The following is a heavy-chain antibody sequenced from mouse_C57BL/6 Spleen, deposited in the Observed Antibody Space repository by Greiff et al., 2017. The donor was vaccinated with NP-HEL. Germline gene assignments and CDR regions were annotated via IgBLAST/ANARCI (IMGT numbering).Heavy chain of an antibody. D-gene: IGHD3-2*02. V-gene: IGHV3-1*01. CDR3: ALDSSGYVWCAY. J-gene: IGHJ3*01. CDR2: ISYSGST. Sequence: EVQLQESGPGMVKPSQSLSLTCTVTGYSITSGYDWHWIRHFPGNKLEWMGYISYSGSTNYNPSLKSRISITHDTSKNHFFLKLNSVTTEDTATYYCALDSSGYVWCAYWGQGTLGTVSA. CDR1: GYSITSGYD.